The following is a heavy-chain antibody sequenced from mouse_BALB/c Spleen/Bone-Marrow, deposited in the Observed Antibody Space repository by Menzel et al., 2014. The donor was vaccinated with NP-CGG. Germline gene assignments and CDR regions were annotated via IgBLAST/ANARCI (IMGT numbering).Heavy chain of an antibody. CDR3: ARGGFRGLDY. CDR2: ISSGGST. CDR1: GFTFSSYA. V-gene: IGHV5-6-5*01. J-gene: IGHJ2*01. Sequence: EVKLMESGGGLVKPGGSLKLSCAASGFTFSSYAMSWVCQTPEKRLEWVASISSGGSTYYPDSVKGRFTISRDNARNILYLRMSSLRSEDTAMYYCARGGFRGLDYWGQGTTLTVSS.